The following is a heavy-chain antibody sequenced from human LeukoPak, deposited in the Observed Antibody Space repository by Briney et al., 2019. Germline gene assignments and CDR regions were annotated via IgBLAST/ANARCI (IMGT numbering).Heavy chain of an antibody. Sequence: GESLKISCKGSGYSFTNYWIAWVRQMPGKGLEWMGVINPGDSEIRYSPSFQGQVTISADKSISTAYLQWSSLAASDTAMYYCARQAVLRYFDSLIPPNDAFDIWGQGTMVTVSS. CDR2: INPGDSEI. V-gene: IGHV5-51*01. D-gene: IGHD3-9*01. CDR3: ARQAVLRYFDSLIPPNDAFDI. CDR1: GYSFTNYW. J-gene: IGHJ3*02.